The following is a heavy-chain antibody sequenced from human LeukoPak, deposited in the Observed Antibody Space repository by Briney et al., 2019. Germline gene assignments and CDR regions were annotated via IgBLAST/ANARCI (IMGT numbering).Heavy chain of an antibody. V-gene: IGHV3-30*03. D-gene: IGHD4-23*01. Sequence: PGGSLRLSCAASGFTFSSYGMHWVRQAPGKGLEWVAVLSSGGHVNYYADSVKGRFTISRDNSKNTLYLQMNSLRVEDTAVYYCARGRPHGNDYWGQGTLVTVSS. CDR2: LSSGGHVN. CDR1: GFTFSSYG. J-gene: IGHJ4*02. CDR3: ARGRPHGNDY.